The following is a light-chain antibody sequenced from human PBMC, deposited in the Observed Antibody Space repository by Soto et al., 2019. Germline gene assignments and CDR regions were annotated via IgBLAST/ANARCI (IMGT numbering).Light chain of an antibody. CDR1: SSDVGSYNL. V-gene: IGLV2-23*01. CDR2: EGS. CDR3: WSFAGSSTRV. J-gene: IGLJ2*01. Sequence: QSALTQPASVSGSPGQSITISCTGTSSDVGSYNLVSWYQQHPGKAPKLMIYEGSKRPSGVSNRFSGSKSGNTASLTISGLQAEDVGDYYCWSFAGSSTRVFGGGTKLTVL.